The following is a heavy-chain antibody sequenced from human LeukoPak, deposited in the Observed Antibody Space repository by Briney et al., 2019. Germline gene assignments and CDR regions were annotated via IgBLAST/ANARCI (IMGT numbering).Heavy chain of an antibody. Sequence: GASVKVSCKASGFTFTSYGFNWVRQAPGQGLEWMGWISAYSGNTNFAQKFQGRVTMTTDTSTSTVYMELRSLRSDDTAAYYCARDGVEMATYYYYAMDVWGQGATVTVSS. J-gene: IGHJ6*02. CDR2: ISAYSGNT. V-gene: IGHV1-18*04. CDR1: GFTFTSYG. CDR3: ARDGVEMATYYYYAMDV. D-gene: IGHD5-24*01.